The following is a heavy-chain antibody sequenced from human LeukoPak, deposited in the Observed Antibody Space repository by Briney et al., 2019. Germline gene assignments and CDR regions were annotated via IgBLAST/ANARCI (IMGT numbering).Heavy chain of an antibody. V-gene: IGHV3-53*01. J-gene: IGHJ4*02. D-gene: IGHD6-13*01. CDR1: GFTVSSNY. CDR2: ITGTSGRT. Sequence: PGGSLRPSCAASGFTVSSNYMSWVRQAPGKGLEWVSLITGTSGRTYYAASVKGRFTISRDNSKNTVYLQMDNLRAEDTALYYCAKDHVNAGRLDYWGQGTPVTVSS. CDR3: AKDHVNAGRLDY.